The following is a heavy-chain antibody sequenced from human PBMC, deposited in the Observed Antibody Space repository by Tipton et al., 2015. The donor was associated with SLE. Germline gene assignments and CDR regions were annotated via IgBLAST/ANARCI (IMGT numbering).Heavy chain of an antibody. CDR2: IYHSGST. CDR3: TVMYGSGSYPFDH. J-gene: IGHJ5*02. V-gene: IGHV4-38-2*01. Sequence: TLSLTCAVSGYSISKDYYWGWIRQSPGKGLGWIGIIYHSGSTYYNPSLRSRVTISVETSKNQFSLKLTSVTAADTAVYYCTVMYGSGSYPFDHWGQGTLVTVSS. D-gene: IGHD3-10*01. CDR1: GYSISKDYY.